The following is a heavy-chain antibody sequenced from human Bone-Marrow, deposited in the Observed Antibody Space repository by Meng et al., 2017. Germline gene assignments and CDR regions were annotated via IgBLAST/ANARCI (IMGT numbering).Heavy chain of an antibody. CDR3: ARTCRDGYNFDY. V-gene: IGHV4-34*01. D-gene: IGHD5-24*01. Sequence: QVQLQQWGAGLLKPSETLSLNWAVYGGSFSGYYWSWIRQPPGKGLEWIGEINHSGSTNYNPSLKSRVTISVDTSKNQFSLKLSSVTAADTAVYYCARTCRDGYNFDYWGQGTLVTVSS. CDR1: GGSFSGYY. J-gene: IGHJ4*02. CDR2: INHSGST.